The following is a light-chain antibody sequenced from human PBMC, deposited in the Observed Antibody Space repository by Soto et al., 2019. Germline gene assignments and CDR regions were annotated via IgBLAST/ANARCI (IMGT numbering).Light chain of an antibody. CDR1: SSDLGDYNH. V-gene: IGLV2-14*01. Sequence: QSALTQADSVSGSPGQSITISCTGTSSDLGDYNHVSWYQQYPGKAPKLLIYDVSNRPSGVSNRFFGSKSGNTASLTISGLQAEDEADYYCYSCSRSCTSYVFGTGTKLTVL. CDR2: DVS. CDR3: YSCSRSCTSYV. J-gene: IGLJ1*01.